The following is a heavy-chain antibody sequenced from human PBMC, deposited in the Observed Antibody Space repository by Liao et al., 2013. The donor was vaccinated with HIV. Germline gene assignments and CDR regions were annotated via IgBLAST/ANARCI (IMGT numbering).Heavy chain of an antibody. CDR1: GGSISSGTYY. V-gene: IGHV4-61*02. Sequence: QVQLQESGPGLVKPSQTLSLTCTVSGGSISSGTYYWSWIRQPAGKGLEWIGRILTSGSTNYNPSLKSRVTISIDTSKNKISLKLSSVTAADTAVYYCARAKSYSWGRDAFEIWGQGTVVTVSS. CDR3: ARAKSYSWGRDAFEI. D-gene: IGHD3-16*01. J-gene: IGHJ3*02. CDR2: ILTSGST.